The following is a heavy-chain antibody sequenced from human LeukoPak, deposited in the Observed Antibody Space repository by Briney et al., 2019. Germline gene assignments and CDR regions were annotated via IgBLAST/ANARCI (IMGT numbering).Heavy chain of an antibody. Sequence: GGSLRLSCAASGFTFSSSAMSWVRQAPGKGLEGASAITNNGGYTYYADSVQGRFTISRDNSKSTLCLQMNSLRAEDTAVYYCARDSPGMLAYYYYYYGMDVWGQGTTVTVSS. CDR2: ITNNGGYT. CDR3: ARDSPGMLAYYYYYYGMDV. D-gene: IGHD1-26*01. J-gene: IGHJ6*02. V-gene: IGHV3-23*01. CDR1: GFTFSSSA.